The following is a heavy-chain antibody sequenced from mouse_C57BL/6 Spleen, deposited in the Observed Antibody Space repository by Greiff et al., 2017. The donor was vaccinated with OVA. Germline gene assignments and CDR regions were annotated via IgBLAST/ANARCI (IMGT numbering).Heavy chain of an antibody. J-gene: IGHJ3*01. CDR3: ARSEDSSGYFAY. D-gene: IGHD3-2*02. Sequence: QVHVKQPGAELVKPGASVKLSCKASGYTFTSYWMHWVKQRPGQGLEWIGMIHPNSGSTNYNEKFKSKATLTVDKSSSTAYMQLSSLTSEDSAVYYCARSEDSSGYFAYWGQGTLVTVSA. CDR1: GYTFTSYW. V-gene: IGHV1-64*01. CDR2: IHPNSGST.